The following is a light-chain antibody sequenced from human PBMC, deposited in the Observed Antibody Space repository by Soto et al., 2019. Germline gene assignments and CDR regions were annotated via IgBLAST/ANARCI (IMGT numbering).Light chain of an antibody. V-gene: IGLV3-21*02. CDR1: NIAIKS. CDR2: DDG. Sequence: SYELTQAPSVSVAPGQTARITCGGNNIAIKSFHWYQQKPGQATVLVVYDDGDRPSRTPERFSGSNSGNTATLTITRVEAGDEADYHCQVWDSSSDHRVVFGGGTKLTVL. CDR3: QVWDSSSDHRVV. J-gene: IGLJ2*01.